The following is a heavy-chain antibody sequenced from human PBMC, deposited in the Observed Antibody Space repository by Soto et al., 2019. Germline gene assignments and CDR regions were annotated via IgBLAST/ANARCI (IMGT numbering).Heavy chain of an antibody. J-gene: IGHJ4*03. CDR2: IYYSGST. CDR3: ARQIAGYSSGWLLGYFDY. D-gene: IGHD6-19*01. V-gene: IGHV4-39*01. Sequence: PSETLSLTCTVSGGSISSSSYYWGWIRQPPGKGLEWIGSIYYSGSTYYNPSLKSRVTISVDTSKNQFSLKLSSVTAADTAVYYCARQIAGYSSGWLLGYFDYWGQGTLVTVSS. CDR1: GGSISSSSYY.